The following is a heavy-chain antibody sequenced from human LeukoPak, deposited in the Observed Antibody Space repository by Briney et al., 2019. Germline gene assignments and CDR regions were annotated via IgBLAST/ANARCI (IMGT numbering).Heavy chain of an antibody. CDR3: ARRPYSSAYYYYYGMDV. CDR2: IYYSGST. D-gene: IGHD6-19*01. CDR1: GGSISSSSYY. J-gene: IGHJ6*02. V-gene: IGHV4-39*01. Sequence: SETLSLTCTVSGGSISSSSYYWGWIRQSPGKGLEWIGSIYYSGSTYYNPSLKSRVTISVDTSKNQFSLKLSSVTAADTAVYYCARRPYSSAYYYYYGMDVWGQGTTVTVSS.